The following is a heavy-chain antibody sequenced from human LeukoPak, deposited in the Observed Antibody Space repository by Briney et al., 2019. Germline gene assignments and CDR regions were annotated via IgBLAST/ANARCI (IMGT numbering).Heavy chain of an antibody. V-gene: IGHV3-48*01. CDR2: ISSSSSTI. CDR3: AREGITVSHDLDY. CDR1: GFTFSTYS. Sequence: GGSLRLSCAASGFTFSTYSMNWVRQAPGKGLEWASYISSSSSTIYYADSVKGRFTISRDNAKNSLYLQMNSLRAEDTAVYYCAREGITVSHDLDYWGQGTLVTVSS. J-gene: IGHJ4*02. D-gene: IGHD3-16*01.